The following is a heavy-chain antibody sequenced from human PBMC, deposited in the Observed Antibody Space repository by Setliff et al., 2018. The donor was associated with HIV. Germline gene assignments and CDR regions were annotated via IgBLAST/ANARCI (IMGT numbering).Heavy chain of an antibody. J-gene: IGHJ4*02. CDR1: GFTFSDYT. D-gene: IGHD3-22*01. V-gene: IGHV3-21*01. Sequence: GGSLRLSCAASGFTFSDYTISWVRQAPGKGPECVSSISTSSRYIYYQDSVKGRFTISRDNAKNSLYLQMNSLRVEDTAVYYCAGSRGYFVQADWGQGTLVTVSS. CDR3: AGSRGYFVQAD. CDR2: ISTSSRYI.